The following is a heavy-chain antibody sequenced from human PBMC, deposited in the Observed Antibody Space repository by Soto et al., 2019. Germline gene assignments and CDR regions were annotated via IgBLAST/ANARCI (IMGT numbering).Heavy chain of an antibody. Sequence: EVQLVESGGGPVRPGGSLKLSCAASGFNFITYSLSGVRQAPGKGLEWVASISSSAVYIDYADSVKGRFTISRDNANNSLYLQMNSLRAEDTATYYCVRDGLDYYDTERLYFDNWGQGTLVTVSS. CDR3: VRDGLDYYDTERLYFDN. CDR1: GFNFITYS. V-gene: IGHV3-21*01. D-gene: IGHD3-22*01. J-gene: IGHJ4*02. CDR2: ISSSAVYI.